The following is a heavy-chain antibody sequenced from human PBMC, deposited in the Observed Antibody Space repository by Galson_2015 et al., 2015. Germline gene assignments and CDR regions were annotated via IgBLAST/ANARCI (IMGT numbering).Heavy chain of an antibody. V-gene: IGHV3-15*01. J-gene: IGHJ4*02. Sequence: SLRLSCAASGFTFKDAHMNWVRQGPGKGMEWVARVKTIAGGATTDFAAPVKGRFTMSRDDSKNTLYLQMNSLKTEDTAVYYCTTDKYCSGGSCLPFDYWGQGTLVTVSS. CDR1: GFTFKDAH. CDR3: TTDKYCSGGSCLPFDY. CDR2: VKTIAGGATT. D-gene: IGHD2-15*01.